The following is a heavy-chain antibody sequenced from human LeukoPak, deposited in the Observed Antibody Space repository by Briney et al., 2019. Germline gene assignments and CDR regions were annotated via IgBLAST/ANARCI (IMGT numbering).Heavy chain of an antibody. D-gene: IGHD6-13*01. CDR1: GYTFTSYY. CDR3: ARAPSTIAAAGNFDY. J-gene: IGHJ4*02. CDR2: INPSGGGT. V-gene: IGHV1-46*01. Sequence: ASVKVSCKASGYTFTSYYMHWVRQVPGQGLEWMGIINPSGGGTSYAQKFQGRVTMTRDTSTSTVYMELSSLRSEDTAVYYCARAPSTIAAAGNFDYWGQGTLVTVSS.